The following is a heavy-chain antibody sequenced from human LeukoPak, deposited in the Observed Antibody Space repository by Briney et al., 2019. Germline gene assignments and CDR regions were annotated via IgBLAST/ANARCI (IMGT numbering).Heavy chain of an antibody. V-gene: IGHV3-74*01. CDR2: IKSDGSIT. CDR1: GFTFSSYG. CDR3: ARDGAVTNGRYFDY. Sequence: GGSLRLSCAASGFTFSSYGMHWVRQDPGKGLVWVSRIKSDGSITSYADSVKGRFTISRDNAKNTLYLQMNSLRAEDTAVYYCARDGAVTNGRYFDYWGQGTLVTVSS. J-gene: IGHJ4*02. D-gene: IGHD4-17*01.